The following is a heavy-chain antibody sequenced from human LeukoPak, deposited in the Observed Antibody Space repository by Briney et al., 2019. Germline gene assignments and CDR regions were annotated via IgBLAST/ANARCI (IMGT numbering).Heavy chain of an antibody. V-gene: IGHV3-23*01. CDR2: ISASGIST. CDR3: AKSSSGTDNPVGFDP. Sequence: RGSLRLSCAASGFTFSSYAMSWVRQAPRKGLEWVSTISASGISTYYADSVKGRFTISRDNSKNTLYLQMNSLRAEDTAVYYCAKSSSGTDNPVGFDPWGQGTLVTVSS. CDR1: GFTFSSYA. D-gene: IGHD3-22*01. J-gene: IGHJ5*02.